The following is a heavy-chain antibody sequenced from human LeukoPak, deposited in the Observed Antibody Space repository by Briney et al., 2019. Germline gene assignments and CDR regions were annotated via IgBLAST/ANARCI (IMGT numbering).Heavy chain of an antibody. J-gene: IGHJ3*02. V-gene: IGHV3-23*01. CDR3: ARSIYGSGSFYAFDI. D-gene: IGHD3-10*01. CDR1: GFSFSSYA. CDR2: ISGSGGST. Sequence: PGGSLRLSRAASGFSFSSYAMSWVRQAPGKALEWVSGISGSGGSTYYADSVKGRFTISRDNSRNTLYLQMNSMGADDTAVYYCARSIYGSGSFYAFDIWGQGTMVTVSS.